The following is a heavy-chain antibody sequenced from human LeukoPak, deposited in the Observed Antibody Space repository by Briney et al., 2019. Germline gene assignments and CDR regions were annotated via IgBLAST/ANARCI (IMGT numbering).Heavy chain of an antibody. CDR3: PRDRGSSGYYGGWFDP. D-gene: IGHD3-22*01. V-gene: IGHV4-4*07. CDR2: IYTSGST. Sequence: SETLSLTCTVSGGSISSYYWSWIRQPAGKGLEWIVRIYTSGSTNDNPSLKSRVTISVDKSKNHFSLKLSLVTAADTAVYYAPRDRGSSGYYGGWFDPWGQGTLVTVSS. J-gene: IGHJ5*02. CDR1: GGSISSYY.